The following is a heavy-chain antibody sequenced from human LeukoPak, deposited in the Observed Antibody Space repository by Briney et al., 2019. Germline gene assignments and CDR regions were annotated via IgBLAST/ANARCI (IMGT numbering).Heavy chain of an antibody. J-gene: IGHJ4*02. CDR3: ATTSNRARYFDF. V-gene: IGHV1-69-2*01. CDR1: GYTFTDYS. CDR2: VDPEDGET. D-gene: IGHD4-11*01. Sequence: ASVKVSCKVSGYTFTDYSMHWVQQAPGKGLEWMGLVDPEDGETIYAQKFQGRVTITADTSTDTAYMELSSLRSEDTAMYYCATTSNRARYFDFWGQGTLVTVSS.